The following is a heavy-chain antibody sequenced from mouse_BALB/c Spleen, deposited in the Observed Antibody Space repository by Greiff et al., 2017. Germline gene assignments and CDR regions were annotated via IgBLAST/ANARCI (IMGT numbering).Heavy chain of an antibody. V-gene: IGHV1-54*01. CDR3: ARITTARDY. Sequence: VQLKESGAELVRPGTSVKVSCKASGYAFTNYLIEWVKQRPGQGLEWIGVINPGSGGTNYNEKFKGKATLTADKSSSTAYMQLSSLTSDDSAVYFCARITTARDYWGQGTTRTVAS. D-gene: IGHD1-2*01. CDR1: GYAFTNYL. CDR2: INPGSGGT. J-gene: IGHJ2*01.